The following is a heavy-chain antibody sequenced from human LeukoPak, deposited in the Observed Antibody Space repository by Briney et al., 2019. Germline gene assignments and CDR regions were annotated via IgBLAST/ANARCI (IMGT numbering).Heavy chain of an antibody. J-gene: IGHJ4*02. CDR3: ASTPPADF. CDR2: ISGGSSNI. V-gene: IGHV3-48*02. CDR1: GFTFSSYS. Sequence: GGSLRLSCAASGFTFSSYSMDWVRQAPEKGPEWLSYISGGSSNIYYADSVKGRFTISRDNAKNSVYLQMNSLRDEDTAVYSCASTPPADFWGQGTLVTVSS.